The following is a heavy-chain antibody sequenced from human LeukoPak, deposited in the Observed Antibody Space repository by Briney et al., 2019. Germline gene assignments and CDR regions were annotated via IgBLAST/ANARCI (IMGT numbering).Heavy chain of an antibody. Sequence: SETLSLTCTVSGDSISSYYWSWIRQPPGKGLEWIGYMYYTGSTKYNPSLQSRVTISIDTSKNQFSLKLSSVTAADTAVYYCATQILLCHYYWGQGTLVTVSS. CDR1: GDSISSYY. V-gene: IGHV4-59*08. CDR2: MYYTGST. CDR3: ATQILLCHYY. D-gene: IGHD3-10*02. J-gene: IGHJ4*02.